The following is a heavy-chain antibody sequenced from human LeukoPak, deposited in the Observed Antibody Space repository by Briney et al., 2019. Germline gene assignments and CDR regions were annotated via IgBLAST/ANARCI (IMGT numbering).Heavy chain of an antibody. CDR2: IYHRGST. CDR3: ARGQAALAGTLDY. CDR1: GGSISDYY. V-gene: IGHV4-38-2*02. J-gene: IGHJ4*02. D-gene: IGHD1/OR15-1a*01. Sequence: SETLSLTCTVSGGSISDYYWGWIRQPPGKGLEWIGSIYHRGSTSYNPSLKSRLTISLDKSKNQFSLKVSSVTAADTAMYYCARGQAALAGTLDYWGQGTLVTVSS.